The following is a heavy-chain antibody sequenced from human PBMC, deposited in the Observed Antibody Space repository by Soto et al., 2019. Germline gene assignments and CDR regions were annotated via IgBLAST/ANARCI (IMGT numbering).Heavy chain of an antibody. CDR3: AKSPDYSLDY. V-gene: IGHV3-30*18. CDR1: GFTFSSYG. J-gene: IGHJ4*02. Sequence: PGGSLRLSCAASGFTFSSYGMHWVRQAPGKGLEWVAVISYDGSNKYYADSVKGRFTISRDNSKNTLYLQMNSLRAEDTAVYYCAKSPDYSLDYWGQGTLVTVSS. CDR2: ISYDGSNK. D-gene: IGHD4-4*01.